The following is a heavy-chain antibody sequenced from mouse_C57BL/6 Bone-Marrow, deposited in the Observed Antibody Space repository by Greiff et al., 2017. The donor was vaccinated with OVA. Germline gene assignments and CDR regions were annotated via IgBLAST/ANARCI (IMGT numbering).Heavy chain of an antibody. D-gene: IGHD1-1*01. J-gene: IGHJ1*03. CDR1: GFNIKDYY. CDR3: IRDYYGSSWYFDV. CDR2: IDPEDGDT. V-gene: IGHV14-1*01. Sequence: VQLQQSGAELVRPGASVKLSCTASGFNIKDYYMHWVKQRPEPGLEWIGRIDPEDGDTEYAPKFQGKATMTADTSSNTAYLQLSSLTSEDTAVYYCIRDYYGSSWYFDVWGTGTTVTVSS.